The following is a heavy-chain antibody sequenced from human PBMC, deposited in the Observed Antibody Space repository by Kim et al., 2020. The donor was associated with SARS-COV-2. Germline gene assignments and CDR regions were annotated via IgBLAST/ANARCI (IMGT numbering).Heavy chain of an antibody. V-gene: IGHV4-59*08. D-gene: IGHD6-19*01. CDR1: GGSISSYY. Sequence: SETLFLTCTVSGGSISSYYWSCIRQPPGNGLEWIGYIYYSGSTNYNPSLKSRVTITVDTSKNQFSLKLSSVTAADTAVYYCASLLDISGWYGGFFYWGQG. J-gene: IGHJ4*02. CDR3: ASLLDISGWYGGFFY. CDR2: IYYSGST.